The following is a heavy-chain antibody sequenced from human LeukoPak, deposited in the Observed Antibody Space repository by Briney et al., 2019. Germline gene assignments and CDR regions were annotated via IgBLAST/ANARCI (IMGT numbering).Heavy chain of an antibody. Sequence: GGSLRLSCAASGFTLSDYHMRWVRQAPGQGLVWVSQISSDGTSIYYADSVKGRVTVSRDNGKNTLYLQMNTLRAEDTAVYYCVRGTSSEAGAGIRLFDNWGQGTLVTVSS. V-gene: IGHV3-74*01. CDR2: ISSDGTSI. D-gene: IGHD1-26*01. CDR3: VRGTSSEAGAGIRLFDN. CDR1: GFTLSDYH. J-gene: IGHJ4*02.